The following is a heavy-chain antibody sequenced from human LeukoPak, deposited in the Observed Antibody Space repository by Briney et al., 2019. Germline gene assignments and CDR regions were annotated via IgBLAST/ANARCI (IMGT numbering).Heavy chain of an antibody. Sequence: SVKVSCKASGGTFSNYAISWVRQAPGQGLEWMGGIIPLFDTADYAQKFQGRLTITADESTSTAYMELSSLRAEDTAVYYCARDLVGSHTGYSSGAWDYWGQGTLVTVSS. V-gene: IGHV1-69*01. J-gene: IGHJ4*02. CDR2: IIPLFDTA. CDR1: GGTFSNYA. CDR3: ARDLVGSHTGYSSGAWDY. D-gene: IGHD3-9*01.